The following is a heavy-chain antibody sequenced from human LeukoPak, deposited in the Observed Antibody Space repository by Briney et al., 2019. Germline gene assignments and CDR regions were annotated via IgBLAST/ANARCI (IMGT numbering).Heavy chain of an antibody. D-gene: IGHD3-3*01. CDR3: ARDEIPTYYDFWSGYSNFDY. CDR2: ISYDGSNK. J-gene: IGHJ4*02. CDR1: GFTFSSYA. V-gene: IGHV3-30-3*01. Sequence: PGGSLRLSCAASGFTFSSYAMHWVRQAPGKGLEWVAVISYDGSNKYYADSVKGRFTISRDNSKNTLYLQMNSLRAEDTAVYYCARDEIPTYYDFWSGYSNFDYWGQGTLVTVSS.